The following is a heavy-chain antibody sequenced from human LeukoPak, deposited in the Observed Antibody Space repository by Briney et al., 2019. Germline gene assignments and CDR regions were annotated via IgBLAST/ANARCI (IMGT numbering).Heavy chain of an antibody. V-gene: IGHV1-8*01. CDR3: ARGRFALGYCSSTSCYGDY. D-gene: IGHD2-2*01. J-gene: IGHJ4*02. CDR2: MNPNSGNT. CDR1: GYTFTSYD. Sequence: GASVKVSCKASGYTFTSYDINWVRQATGQGLEWMGWMNPNSGNTGYAQKFQGRVTMTRNTSISTAYMELSSLRSEDTAVYYCARGRFALGYCSSTSCYGDYWGQGTLVTVSS.